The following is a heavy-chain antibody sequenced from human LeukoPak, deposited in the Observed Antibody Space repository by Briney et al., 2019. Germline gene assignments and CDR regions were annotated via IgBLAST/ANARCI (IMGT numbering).Heavy chain of an antibody. V-gene: IGHV4-59*01. CDR1: GGSLSNYY. J-gene: IGHJ4*02. Sequence: SETLSLTCTVSGGSLSNYYWSWIRQPPGKGLEWIGHIYESGSTTYNPSLKSRVTISVHTSKNQFSLKLSSVTAADTAVYYCARGRIGGPKAPFDYWGQGTLVTVSS. CDR3: ARGRIGGPKAPFDY. D-gene: IGHD3-16*01. CDR2: IYESGST.